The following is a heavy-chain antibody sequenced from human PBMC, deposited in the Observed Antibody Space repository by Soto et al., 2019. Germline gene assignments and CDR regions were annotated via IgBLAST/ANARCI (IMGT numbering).Heavy chain of an antibody. Sequence: ETLSLSCAASGFTFGDFWMNWVRQAPGKGLEWVANIKEDGSEKYFLDSVKGRFTISRDNAKNSLYLQINSLRAEDTGVYYCARDLGRTAAGYYYDAMDVWDQGTTVTVSS. CDR1: GFTFGDFW. CDR3: ARDLGRTAAGYYYDAMDV. D-gene: IGHD2-2*01. J-gene: IGHJ6*02. CDR2: IKEDGSEK. V-gene: IGHV3-7*01.